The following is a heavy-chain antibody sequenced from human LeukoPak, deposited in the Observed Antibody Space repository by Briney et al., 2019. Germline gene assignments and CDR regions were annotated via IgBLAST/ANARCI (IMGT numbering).Heavy chain of an antibody. D-gene: IGHD3-22*01. Sequence: GAAVRVSCKVSGSTLSKISIDWVRQAPGKGPEWMGSVGHEGGTTIHAQKFQGRFNMTVDTATDTAYMETSSLMTEHTAISYCATGAIVFAYSGQGTLVTASS. CDR2: VGHEGGTT. CDR1: GSTLSKIS. CDR3: ATGAIVFAY. J-gene: IGHJ4*02. V-gene: IGHV1-24*01.